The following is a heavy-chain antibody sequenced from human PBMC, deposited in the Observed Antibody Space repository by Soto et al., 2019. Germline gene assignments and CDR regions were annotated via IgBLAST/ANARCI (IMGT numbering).Heavy chain of an antibody. CDR3: ARGGWSYGSLRAFDI. D-gene: IGHD3-16*01. CDR1: GYTFTSYG. CDR2: ISAYNGNT. Sequence: GGPVKVSCKASGYTFTSYGISWVRQAPGQGLEWMGWISAYNGNTNYAQKLQGRVTMTTDTSTSTAYMELRSLRSDDTAVYYCARGGWSYGSLRAFDIWGQGTMVTVSS. V-gene: IGHV1-18*01. J-gene: IGHJ3*02.